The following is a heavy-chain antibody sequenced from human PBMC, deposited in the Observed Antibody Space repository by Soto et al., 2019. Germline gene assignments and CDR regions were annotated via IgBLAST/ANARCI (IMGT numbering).Heavy chain of an antibody. Sequence: EVQLLESGGGLIQPGGSLRLSCAASGFIFSSYAMNWVRQAPGKGLEWVSAVSGSGTTYYADSVKGRFTISRDNSKNMMYLQIDSLRADDSAVYYLSAYRLASPPPVDYGGQGTLVTISS. CDR3: SAYRLASPPPVDY. CDR1: GFIFSSYA. J-gene: IGHJ4*02. CDR2: VSGSGTT. V-gene: IGHV3-23*01. D-gene: IGHD1-26*01.